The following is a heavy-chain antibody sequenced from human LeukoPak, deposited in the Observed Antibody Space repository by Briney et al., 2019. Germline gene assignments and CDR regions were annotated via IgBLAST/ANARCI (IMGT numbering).Heavy chain of an antibody. V-gene: IGHV4-59*08. J-gene: IGHJ4*02. Sequence: SETLSLTCTASGGSISSYDWSWIRQPPRKGLEWIAYISDIGSINYNPSLKSRVTISLDTSKNQFSLKLSSVTAADTAVYYCAGHHPRNTVDFWGQGTLVTVSS. D-gene: IGHD2/OR15-2a*01. CDR3: AGHHPRNTVDF. CDR1: GGSISSYD. CDR2: ISDIGSI.